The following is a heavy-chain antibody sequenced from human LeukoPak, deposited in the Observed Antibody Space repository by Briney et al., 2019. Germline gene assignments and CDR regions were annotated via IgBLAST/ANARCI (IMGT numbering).Heavy chain of an antibody. V-gene: IGHV7-4-1*02. D-gene: IGHD6-13*01. CDR1: GCTFTSYA. Sequence: ASVNVSCKASGCTFTSYAMNWVRQAPGQGLEWMGWINTNTGNSTYAQGFTGRFVFSLDTSVSTAYLQISSLKAEDTAVYYCARVYSSSWYWFDPWGQGTLVTVSS. CDR3: ARVYSSSWYWFDP. J-gene: IGHJ5*02. CDR2: INTNTGNS.